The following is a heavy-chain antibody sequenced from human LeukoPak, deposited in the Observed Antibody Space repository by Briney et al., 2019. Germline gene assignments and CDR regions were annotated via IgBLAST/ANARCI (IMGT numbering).Heavy chain of an antibody. V-gene: IGHV3-21*01. CDR2: ISSSSSYI. Sequence: PGGPLRLPCAASGLTFSSKSMNWVRQAPGKGLKWASSISSSSSYIYYADSVKGRFTISRDNAKNSLYLQMNSLRAEDTAVYYXAXXLXXYXXXXXDVXXXGTTVTVS. CDR1: GLTFSSKS. J-gene: IGHJ6*01. CDR3: AXXLXXYXXXXXDV.